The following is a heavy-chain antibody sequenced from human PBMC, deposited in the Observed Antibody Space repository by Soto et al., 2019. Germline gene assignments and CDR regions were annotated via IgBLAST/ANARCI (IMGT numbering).Heavy chain of an antibody. V-gene: IGHV4-30-4*01. J-gene: IGHJ4*02. Sequence: SETLSLTCTVSGGSISRGDYYWSWIRQPPGEGLEWIGYIYYSGSTYYNPSLKSRVTISVDTSKNQFSLKLSSVTAADTAVYYCARAVTLTTFFGTWEGDHFDYWGQGTLVTVSS. CDR1: GGSISRGDYY. CDR2: IYYSGST. D-gene: IGHD4-17*01. CDR3: ARAVTLTTFFGTWEGDHFDY.